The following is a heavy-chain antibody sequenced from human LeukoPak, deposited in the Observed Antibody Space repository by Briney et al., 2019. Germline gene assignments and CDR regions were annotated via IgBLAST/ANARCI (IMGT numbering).Heavy chain of an antibody. CDR3: VTHSMVRGFDY. J-gene: IGHJ4*02. Sequence: SETLSLTCTVSGGSISSTTYYWGWIRQPPGKGLEWIGSIFRSGTTYYNPSLRSRVTISVDTSKNQFSLKLSSVTAADTAVYYCVTHSMVRGFDYWGQGTLVTVSS. D-gene: IGHD3-10*01. CDR2: IFRSGTT. V-gene: IGHV4-39*07. CDR1: GGSISSTTYY.